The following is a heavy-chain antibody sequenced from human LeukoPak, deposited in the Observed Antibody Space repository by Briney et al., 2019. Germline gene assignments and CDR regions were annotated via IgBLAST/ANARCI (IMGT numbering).Heavy chain of an antibody. CDR1: GFTFDDYA. J-gene: IGHJ4*02. CDR3: AKNSGSYFPPITTIDH. Sequence: GRSLRLSCAASGFTFDDYAMHWVRQAPGKGLEWVSGISWNSGSIGYADSVKGRFTISRDNAKNSLYLQMNSLRAEDTALYYCAKNSGSYFPPITTIDHWGQGTLVTVSS. V-gene: IGHV3-9*01. D-gene: IGHD1-26*01. CDR2: ISWNSGSI.